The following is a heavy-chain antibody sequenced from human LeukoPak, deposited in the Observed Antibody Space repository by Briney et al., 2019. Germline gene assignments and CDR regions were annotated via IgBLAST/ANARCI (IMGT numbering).Heavy chain of an antibody. V-gene: IGHV3-48*01. CDR3: ARLGGWLVGYYYYMDV. J-gene: IGHJ6*03. Sequence: PGGSLRLSCAASGFTLSSYSMNWVRQAPGKGLEWVSYISSSGSTIYYADSVKGRFTISRDNAKNSLYLQMNSLRSDDTAVYYCARLGGWLVGYYYYMDVWGKGTTVTISS. CDR1: GFTLSSYS. D-gene: IGHD6-19*01. CDR2: ISSSGSTI.